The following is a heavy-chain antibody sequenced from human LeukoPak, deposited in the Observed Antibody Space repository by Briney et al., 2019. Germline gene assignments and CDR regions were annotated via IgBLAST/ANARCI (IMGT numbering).Heavy chain of an antibody. D-gene: IGHD6-13*01. Sequence: GGSLRLSCAASGFTFSSYGMHWVRQAPGKGLEWVAVISYDGSKKYYVDSVKGRFTISRDNSKNTLYLQMNSLRAEDTAVYYCAKDSGSSWYYFDYWGQGTLVTVSS. CDR1: GFTFSSYG. CDR3: AKDSGSSWYYFDY. V-gene: IGHV3-30*18. CDR2: ISYDGSKK. J-gene: IGHJ4*02.